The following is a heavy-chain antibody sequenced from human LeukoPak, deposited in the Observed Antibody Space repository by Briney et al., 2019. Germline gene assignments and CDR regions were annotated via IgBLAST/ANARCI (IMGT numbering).Heavy chain of an antibody. CDR3: ARQNCGGDCYFDY. CDR2: INPNSGGT. D-gene: IGHD2-21*01. J-gene: IGHJ4*02. Sequence: VKVSCKASGYTFTGYYMHWVRQAPGQGLEWMGWINPNSGGTNYAQKFQCRVTMTRDTSISTAYMELSRLRSDDTAVYYCARQNCGGDCYFDYWGQGTLVTVSS. V-gene: IGHV1-2*02. CDR1: GYTFTGYY.